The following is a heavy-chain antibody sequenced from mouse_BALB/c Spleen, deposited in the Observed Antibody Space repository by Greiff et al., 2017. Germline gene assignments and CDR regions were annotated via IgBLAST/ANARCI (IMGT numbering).Heavy chain of an antibody. Sequence: EVMLVESGGDLVKPGGSLKLSCAASGFTFSSYGMSWVRQTPDKRLEWVATISSGGSYTYYPDSVKGRFTISRDNAKNTLYLQMSSLKSEDTAMYYCARHEFITTALYFDYWGQGTTLTVSS. CDR1: GFTFSSYG. D-gene: IGHD1-2*01. CDR2: ISSGGSYT. J-gene: IGHJ2*01. CDR3: ARHEFITTALYFDY. V-gene: IGHV5-6*01.